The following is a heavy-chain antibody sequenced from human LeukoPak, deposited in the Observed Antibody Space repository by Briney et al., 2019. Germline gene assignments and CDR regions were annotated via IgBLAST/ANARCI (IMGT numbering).Heavy chain of an antibody. D-gene: IGHD3-16*01. CDR3: ARRRTIGDYDY. CDR1: GFTFSNYW. Sequence: VHLGGSLRLSCVASGFTFSNYWRHWVRQAPGKGLVWAARISYDGSSADHADSVKGRFTISRDNAKNTLYLQMNSLRVEDTGVYYCARRRTIGDYDYWGQGTLVTVSS. V-gene: IGHV3-74*01. CDR2: ISYDGSSA. J-gene: IGHJ4*02.